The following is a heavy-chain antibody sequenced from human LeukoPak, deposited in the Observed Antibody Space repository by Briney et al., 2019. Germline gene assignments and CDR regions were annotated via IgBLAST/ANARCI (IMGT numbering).Heavy chain of an antibody. CDR3: ARVSSSSSWEDY. Sequence: SETLSLTCTVSGGSISSYYWSWIRQPPGKGLEWIGYIYYSGSTNYNPSLKSRVTISVDTSKNQFSLKLSSVTAADTAVYYCARVSSSSSWEDYWGQGTLVTVSS. CDR2: IYYSGST. J-gene: IGHJ4*02. CDR1: GGSISSYY. D-gene: IGHD6-6*01. V-gene: IGHV4-59*01.